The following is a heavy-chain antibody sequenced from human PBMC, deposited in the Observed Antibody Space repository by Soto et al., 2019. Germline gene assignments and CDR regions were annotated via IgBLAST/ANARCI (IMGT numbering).Heavy chain of an antibody. V-gene: IGHV3-23*01. CDR3: AKALYDYVWGIPPDY. CDR2: ISGSGDST. J-gene: IGHJ4*02. CDR1: GFTFSRYA. D-gene: IGHD3-16*01. Sequence: PGGSLRLSCVASGFTFSRYAMSWVRQAPGKGLEWVATISGSGDSTYYADSVKGRFTISRDDSKNTLFLQMNSLRAEDTAVYYCAKALYDYVWGIPPDYWGQGTLVTVSS.